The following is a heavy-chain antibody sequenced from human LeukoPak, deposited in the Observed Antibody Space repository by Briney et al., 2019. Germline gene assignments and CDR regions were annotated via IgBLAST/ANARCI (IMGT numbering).Heavy chain of an antibody. V-gene: IGHV1-2*02. Sequence: ASVKVSCKASGYTFTGYYMHWVRQAPGQGLEWMGWINPNSGGTNYAQKFQGRVTMTRDTSISTAYMELSRLRPDDTAVYYCATHHSSSTSFDYWGQGTLVTVSS. D-gene: IGHD6-6*01. CDR3: ATHHSSSTSFDY. CDR2: INPNSGGT. CDR1: GYTFTGYY. J-gene: IGHJ4*02.